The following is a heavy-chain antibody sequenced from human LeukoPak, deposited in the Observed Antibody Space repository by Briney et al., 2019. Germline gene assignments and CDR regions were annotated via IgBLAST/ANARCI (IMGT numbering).Heavy chain of an antibody. V-gene: IGHV4-39*01. CDR2: IYYTGST. CDR1: GASISGGTYY. D-gene: IGHD1-26*01. Sequence: PSETLSLTCSVSGASISGGTYYWGWIRQPPGKGLEWIGSIYYTGSTYDNPSLKSRVTISVDTPKNQFSLKLSSVTAADTAVYYCARRGGSGRAFDYWGQGTLVTASS. CDR3: ARRGGSGRAFDY. J-gene: IGHJ4*02.